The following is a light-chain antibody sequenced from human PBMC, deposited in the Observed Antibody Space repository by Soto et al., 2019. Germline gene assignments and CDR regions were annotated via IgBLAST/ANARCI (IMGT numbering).Light chain of an antibody. V-gene: IGKV3-11*01. CDR2: DAA. J-gene: IGKJ1*01. Sequence: DIRLTQSPATLSLSPVDGATLSGSASQCVGTSLAWYKQQPGQAPILLIHDAAYRAISIPAKLIGSGAWADFSLSISSLEPDDFAVYSCQNRSSWPRSFGRGTKV. CDR1: QCVGTS. CDR3: QNRSSWPRS.